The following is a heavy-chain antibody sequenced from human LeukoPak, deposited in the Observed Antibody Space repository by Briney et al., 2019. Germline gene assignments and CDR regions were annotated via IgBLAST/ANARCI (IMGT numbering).Heavy chain of an antibody. CDR2: VSGSGGYT. CDR1: GFTFSGYA. J-gene: IGHJ4*02. Sequence: GGSLRLSCAASGFTFSGYAMSWVRQAPGKGLEWVSTVSGSGGYTYYTDSVEGRFTSSRDNSKNTLYLQMNNLRAEDTAVYHCAIESRYYYGSGSFSSQFDYWGQGNLVNVSS. V-gene: IGHV3-23*01. D-gene: IGHD3-10*01. CDR3: AIESRYYYGSGSFSSQFDY.